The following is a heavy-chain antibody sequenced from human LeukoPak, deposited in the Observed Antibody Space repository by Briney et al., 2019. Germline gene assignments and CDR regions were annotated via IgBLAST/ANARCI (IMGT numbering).Heavy chain of an antibody. CDR3: ARSRASSGLFGY. V-gene: IGHV3-33*01. Sequence: GRSLRLSCAASGFTFSSYGMHWVRPAPGKGLDGVAVIWNDGSNKYYADSVKGRFTISRDNSKNTQYLQMNSLRAEDTAVYYCARSRASSGLFGYWGQGTLVTVSS. D-gene: IGHD6-19*01. CDR1: GFTFSSYG. J-gene: IGHJ4*02. CDR2: IWNDGSNK.